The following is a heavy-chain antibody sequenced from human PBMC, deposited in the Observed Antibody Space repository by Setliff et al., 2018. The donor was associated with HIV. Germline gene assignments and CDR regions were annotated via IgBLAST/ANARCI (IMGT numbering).Heavy chain of an antibody. V-gene: IGHV3-11*04. CDR3: AKMTPSYYFYMDA. D-gene: IGHD2-15*01. Sequence: GGSLRLSCAASGFTVSSNYMSWIRQAPGKGLEWVSFISTSGSPIYYADSVKGRFTISRDNAKNSLYLQMHSLRAEDTAIYYCAKMTPSYYFYMDAWGSGTTVTVSS. CDR2: ISTSGSPI. CDR1: GFTVSSNY. J-gene: IGHJ6*03.